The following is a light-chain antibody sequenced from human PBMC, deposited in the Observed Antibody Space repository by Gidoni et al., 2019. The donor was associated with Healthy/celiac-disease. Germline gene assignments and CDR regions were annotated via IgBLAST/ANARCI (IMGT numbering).Light chain of an antibody. CDR1: QGISSY. CDR2: SAS. CDR3: QQLNSYRLT. J-gene: IGKJ4*02. Sequence: IQFTHSPSFLSASVGDRVTITCRASQGISSYLAWYQQKPGKAPRLLIYSASTLQSGVPSRFRGSGSGTEFTLTISSLEPEDFATYYCQQLNSYRLTFXGXTKVEIK. V-gene: IGKV1-9*01.